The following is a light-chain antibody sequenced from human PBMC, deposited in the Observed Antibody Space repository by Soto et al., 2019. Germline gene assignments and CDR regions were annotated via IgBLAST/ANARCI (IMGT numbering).Light chain of an antibody. CDR2: GEY. V-gene: IGKV3-20*01. CDR1: ESVRNSY. CDR3: KQSGSLQIT. J-gene: IGKJ5*01. Sequence: EFVLTQSRGTLSLSPGERSTLSCMAMESVRNSYLAWYQQKRGQANRILIFGEYSRATGIKDRFSGSGSGTDFTLTIRRVAPEDFAVYYCKQSGSLQITFGPGPRLELK.